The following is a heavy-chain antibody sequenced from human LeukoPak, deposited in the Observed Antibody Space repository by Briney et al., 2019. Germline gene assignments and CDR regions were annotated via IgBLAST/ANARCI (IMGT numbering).Heavy chain of an antibody. CDR2: ISSSSSTI. CDR3: ARDEVRGVIFNWFDP. CDR1: GFTFSSYS. J-gene: IGHJ5*02. D-gene: IGHD3-10*01. Sequence: GGSLRLSCAASGFTFSSYSMNWVRQAPGKGLEWVSYISSSSSTIYYADPVKGRFTISRDNAKNSLYLQMNSLRAEDTAVYYCARDEVRGVIFNWFDPWGQGTLVTVSS. V-gene: IGHV3-48*04.